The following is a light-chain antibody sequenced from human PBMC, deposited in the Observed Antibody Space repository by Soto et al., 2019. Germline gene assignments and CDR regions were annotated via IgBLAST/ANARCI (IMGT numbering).Light chain of an antibody. CDR2: DAS. CDR3: QQFNNYPQT. J-gene: IGKJ1*01. V-gene: IGKV1D-13*01. CDR1: QGISSA. Sequence: AIQLTQSPSSLSASVGDRVTITCRASQGISSALAWFQQKPGKATKLLIYDASSLESGVPSRFSGSGSGTDFTLTISSLQPEDFATYYCQQFNNYPQTFGQGTKVEIK.